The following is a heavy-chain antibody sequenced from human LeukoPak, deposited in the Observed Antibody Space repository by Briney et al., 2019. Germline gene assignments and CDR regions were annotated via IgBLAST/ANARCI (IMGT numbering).Heavy chain of an antibody. J-gene: IGHJ6*03. Sequence: ASVKVSRKASGYTFTGYYMHWVRQAPGQGLEWMGWINPNSGGTNYAQKFQGRVTMTRDTSISTAYMELSRLRSDDTAVYYCARVLAGTSYYYYYMDVWGKGTTVTVSS. CDR1: GYTFTGYY. CDR3: ARVLAGTSYYYYYMDV. V-gene: IGHV1-2*02. CDR2: INPNSGGT. D-gene: IGHD6-13*01.